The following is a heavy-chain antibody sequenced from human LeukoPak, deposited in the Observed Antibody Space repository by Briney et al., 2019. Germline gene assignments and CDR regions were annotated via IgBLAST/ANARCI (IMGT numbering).Heavy chain of an antibody. CDR1: GYTFTGYY. D-gene: IGHD3-16*01. Sequence: GASVKVSCKASGYTFTGYYIHWVRQAPGQGLEWMGWINACSGGTNYAQKFQGRVTMTRDTSISTAYMELSSLRSDDTAVYYCARVGGGPVYYFDSWGQGTLVTVSS. V-gene: IGHV1-2*02. J-gene: IGHJ4*02. CDR2: INACSGGT. CDR3: ARVGGGPVYYFDS.